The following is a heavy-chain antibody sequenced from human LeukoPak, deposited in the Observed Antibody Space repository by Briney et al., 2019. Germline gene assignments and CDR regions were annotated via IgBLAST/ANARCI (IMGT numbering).Heavy chain of an antibody. V-gene: IGHV3-30*02. CDR2: IRYDGSNK. CDR3: AKGDGVRGSNWFDP. CDR1: GFTFSSYE. D-gene: IGHD3-10*01. Sequence: GGSLRLSCAASGFTFSSYEMNWVRQAPGKGLEWVAFIRYDGSNKYYADSVKGRFTISRDNSKNTLYLQMNSLRAEDTAVYYCAKGDGVRGSNWFDPWGQGTLVTVSS. J-gene: IGHJ5*02.